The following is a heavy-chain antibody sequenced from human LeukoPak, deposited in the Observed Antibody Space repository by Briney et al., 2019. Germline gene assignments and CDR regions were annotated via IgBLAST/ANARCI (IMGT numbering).Heavy chain of an antibody. J-gene: IGHJ4*02. CDR1: GYTFTGYY. D-gene: IGHD4-11*01. CDR2: INPNSGGT. CDR3: ARVIYSNYLLDY. V-gene: IGHV1-2*02. Sequence: ASVKVSCKASGYTFTGYYMHWVRQAPRQGLEWMGWINPNSGGTNYAQKFQGRVTMTRDTSISTAYMELSRLRSDDTAVYYCARVIYSNYLLDYWGQGTLVTVSS.